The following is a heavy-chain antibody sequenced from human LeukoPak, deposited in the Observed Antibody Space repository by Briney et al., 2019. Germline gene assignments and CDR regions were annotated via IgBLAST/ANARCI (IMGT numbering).Heavy chain of an antibody. D-gene: IGHD7-27*01. CDR2: IYHSGST. CDR3: AREKTGDSPGDAFDI. CDR1: GYSISSGYY. Sequence: PSETLSLTCTVSGYSISSGYYWGWIRQPPGKGLEWIGSIYHSGSTYYNPSLKSRVTISVDTSKNQFSLKLSFVTAADTAVYYCAREKTGDSPGDAFDIWGQGTMVTVSS. V-gene: IGHV4-38-2*02. J-gene: IGHJ3*02.